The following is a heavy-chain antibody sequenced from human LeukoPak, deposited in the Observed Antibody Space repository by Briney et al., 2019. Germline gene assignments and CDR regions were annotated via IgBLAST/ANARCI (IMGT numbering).Heavy chain of an antibody. J-gene: IGHJ4*02. D-gene: IGHD2-2*01. CDR1: GFTFSSYG. CDR2: ISYDGSNK. V-gene: IGHV3-30*18. CDR3: AKSRYGYCSSTSCLYYFDY. Sequence: GGSLRLSCAASGFTFSSYGMHWVRQAPGKGLEWVAVISYDGSNKYYADSVKGRFTISRDNSKNTLYLQMNSPRAEDTAVYYCAKSRYGYCSSTSCLYYFDYWGQGTLVTVSS.